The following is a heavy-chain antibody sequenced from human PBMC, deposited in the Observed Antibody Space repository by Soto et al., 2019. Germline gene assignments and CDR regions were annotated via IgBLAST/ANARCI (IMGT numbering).Heavy chain of an antibody. CDR1: SGSISSSSSY. V-gene: IGHV4-39*07. CDR3: ARGRMDFWSGSTLDY. CDR2: INHSGST. Sequence: SETLSLTCTVSSGSISSSSSYWGWIRQPPGKGLEWIGEINHSGSTNYNPSLKSRVTISVDTSKNQFSLKLSSVTAADTAVYYCARGRMDFWSGSTLDYWGQGTLVTVSS. D-gene: IGHD3-3*01. J-gene: IGHJ4*02.